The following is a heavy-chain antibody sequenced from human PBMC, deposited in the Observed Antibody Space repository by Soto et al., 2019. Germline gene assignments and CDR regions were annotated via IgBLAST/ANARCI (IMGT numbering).Heavy chain of an antibody. Sequence: RHCGAAARFVDNSGRIVLNHQAPVKDMEWVSRINREGSSTSYADSVKGRFTISRDNAKNTLYLQMNSLRAEDTAVYYCAIEKDAGSYNYYSGMAVWVQGTAVTSP. CDR2: INREGSST. J-gene: IGHJ6*02. CDR3: AIEKDAGSYNYYSGMAV. V-gene: IGHV3-74*01. CDR1: RFVDNSGR. D-gene: IGHD3-10*01.